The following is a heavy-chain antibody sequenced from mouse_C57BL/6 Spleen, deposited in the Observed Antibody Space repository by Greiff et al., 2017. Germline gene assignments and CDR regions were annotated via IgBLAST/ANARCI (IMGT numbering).Heavy chain of an antibody. CDR3: ATPHGGSTYYFDY. CDR2: IHPNSGST. Sequence: QVQLQQPGAELVKPGASVKLSCKASGYTFTSYWMHWVKQRPGQGLEWIGMIHPNSGSTNYNEKFKSKATLSVDQSSSTAYMQLSSLTSEDSAVYYCATPHGGSTYYFDYWGQGTTLTVSS. D-gene: IGHD1-1*02. V-gene: IGHV1-64*01. J-gene: IGHJ2*01. CDR1: GYTFTSYW.